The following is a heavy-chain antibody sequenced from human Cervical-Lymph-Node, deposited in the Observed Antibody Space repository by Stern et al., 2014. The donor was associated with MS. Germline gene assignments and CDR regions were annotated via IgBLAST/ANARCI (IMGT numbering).Heavy chain of an antibody. CDR1: GGSISSGDNY. CDR2: IHYSGGP. D-gene: IGHD4-17*01. Sequence: AQLEESGPGLVKPSQTLSLTCTVSGGSISSGDNYWSWIRQPPGKGPEWIGYIHYSGGPYFNPSLKSRATISADTSKNQFSLKLNSMTAADTAVYYCARVPDYGDAFFDYWGQGILVTVSS. J-gene: IGHJ4*02. V-gene: IGHV4-30-4*01. CDR3: ARVPDYGDAFFDY.